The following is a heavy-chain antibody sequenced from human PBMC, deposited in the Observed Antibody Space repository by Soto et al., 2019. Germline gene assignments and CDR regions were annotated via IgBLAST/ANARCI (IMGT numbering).Heavy chain of an antibody. CDR1: DGSISSGSYY. D-gene: IGHD3-16*01. CDR2: IYYSGST. Sequence: SEPLSLTCTVSDGSISSGSYYWSWNRQPPGKGLEWIGYIYYSGSTNYNPSLKSRVTISVDTSKNQFSLKLSSVTAADTAVYYCARDGVSGLYYYYGMDVWGQGTTVTVSS. CDR3: ARDGVSGLYYYYGMDV. J-gene: IGHJ6*02. V-gene: IGHV4-61*01.